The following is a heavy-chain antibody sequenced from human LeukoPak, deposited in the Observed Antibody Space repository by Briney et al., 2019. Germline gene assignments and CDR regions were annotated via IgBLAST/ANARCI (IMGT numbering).Heavy chain of an antibody. CDR1: GFTFDDYA. V-gene: IGHV3-9*01. D-gene: IGHD1-26*01. CDR2: ISWNSGSI. J-gene: IGHJ4*02. CDR3: AGRGSYPPYFDY. Sequence: GGSLRLSCAASGFTFDDYAMHWVRQAPGKGLEWVSGISWNSGSIGYADSVKGRFTISRDNAKNSLYLQMNSLRAEDTALYYCAGRGSYPPYFDYWGQGTLVTVSS.